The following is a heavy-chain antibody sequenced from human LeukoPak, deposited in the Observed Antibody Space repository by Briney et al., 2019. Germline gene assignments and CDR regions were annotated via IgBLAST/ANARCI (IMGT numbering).Heavy chain of an antibody. CDR2: INSDGSST. D-gene: IGHD5-24*01. CDR3: ASGMATITGFDY. Sequence: GGSLRLSCAASGFTFSSYWMHWVRQAPGKGLVWVSRINSDGSSTSYADSVKGRFTISRDNAKNTLYLQMNSLRAEDTAVYYCASGMATITGFDYWGQGTLVTVSS. J-gene: IGHJ4*02. V-gene: IGHV3-74*01. CDR1: GFTFSSYW.